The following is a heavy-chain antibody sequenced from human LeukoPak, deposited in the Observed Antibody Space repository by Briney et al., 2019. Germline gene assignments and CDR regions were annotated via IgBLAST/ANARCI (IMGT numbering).Heavy chain of an antibody. CDR2: IHHSGST. D-gene: IGHD2-2*01. J-gene: IGHJ4*02. V-gene: IGHV4-38-2*02. CDR3: ARLGYCSSTSCYPDF. CDR1: DYSISSLYY. Sequence: SETLSLTCTVSDYSISSLYYWGWIRQPPGKGLEWITSIHHSGSTNYNPSLKSRVTISIDTSKNQFSLKLKYVTAADTAVYYCARLGYCSSTSCYPDFWGQGTLVTVSS.